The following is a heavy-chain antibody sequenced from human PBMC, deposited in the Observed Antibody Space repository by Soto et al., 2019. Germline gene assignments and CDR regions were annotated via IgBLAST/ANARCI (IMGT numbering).Heavy chain of an antibody. CDR3: AHIVVSGLGYDFDY. J-gene: IGHJ4*02. CDR2: IYWADDK. Sequence: QITLKESGPTLVKPTQTLTLTCTFSGFSLSSTRMAVGWIRQPPGKALEWLALIYWADDKRYSPFLKSRLTITKDTSKNQVVRTMSSMDPVDTARYSCAHIVVSGLGYDFDYWGQGTLVTVS. D-gene: IGHD6-19*01. CDR1: GFSLSSTRMA. V-gene: IGHV2-5*02.